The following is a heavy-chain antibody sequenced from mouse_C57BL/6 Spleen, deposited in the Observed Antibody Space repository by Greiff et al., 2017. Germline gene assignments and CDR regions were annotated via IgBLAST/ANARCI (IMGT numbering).Heavy chain of an antibody. Sequence: VQLQQPGAELVRPGTSVKLSCKASGYTFTSYWMHWVKQRPGQGLEWIGVIDPSDSYTNYNHKFNGKATLTVNTAASTAYMQLSSLTSEYSAFYYCARSPYDNVYAMDYWGQGTSVTVSS. J-gene: IGHJ4*01. CDR2: IDPSDSYT. D-gene: IGHD2-4*01. CDR1: GYTFTSYW. CDR3: ARSPYDNVYAMDY. V-gene: IGHV1-59*01.